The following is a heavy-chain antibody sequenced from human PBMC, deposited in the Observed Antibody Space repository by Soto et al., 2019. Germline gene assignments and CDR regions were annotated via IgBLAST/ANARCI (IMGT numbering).Heavy chain of an antibody. V-gene: IGHV3-23*01. J-gene: IGHJ4*02. Sequence: GGSLRLSCAASGFTFSSYAMSWVRQAPGKGLEWVSAISGSGGSTYYADSVKGRFTISRDNSKNTLYLQMNSLRAEDTAVYYCAKMVLRYFDWLSAPFDYWGQGTLVTVSS. CDR1: GFTFSSYA. CDR3: AKMVLRYFDWLSAPFDY. CDR2: ISGSGGST. D-gene: IGHD3-9*01.